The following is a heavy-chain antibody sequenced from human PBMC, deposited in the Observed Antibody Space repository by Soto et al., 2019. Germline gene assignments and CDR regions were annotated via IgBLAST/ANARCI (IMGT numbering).Heavy chain of an antibody. CDR3: ARAHYGDYGYGMDV. CDR1: GGSISSYH. J-gene: IGHJ6*02. CDR2: IYHSGST. D-gene: IGHD4-17*01. Sequence: SETLSLPCTVSGGSISSYHWSWIRQPPGKGLEWIGYIYHSGSTYYNPSLKSRVTISVDRSKNQFSLKLSSVTAADTAVYYCARAHYGDYGYGMDVWGHGTTVTVSS. V-gene: IGHV4-59*12.